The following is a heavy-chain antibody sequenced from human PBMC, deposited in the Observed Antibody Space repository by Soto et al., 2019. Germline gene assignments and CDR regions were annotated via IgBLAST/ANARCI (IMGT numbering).Heavy chain of an antibody. CDR1: GYTFTGHY. D-gene: IGHD5-12*01. V-gene: IGHV1-2*02. Sequence: ASVKVSCKASGYTFTGHYIHWVRQAPEQGPEWMGEIGPESGATRYAQKFQGRVTMTMDMSITTVYMELSNLSPDDTAVYYCGRGRSGQIVVFYWGQGTPVTVS. CDR2: IGPESGAT. CDR3: GRGRSGQIVVFY. J-gene: IGHJ4*02.